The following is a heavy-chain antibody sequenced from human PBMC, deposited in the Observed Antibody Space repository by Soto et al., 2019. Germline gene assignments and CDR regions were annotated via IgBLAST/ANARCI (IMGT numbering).Heavy chain of an antibody. J-gene: IGHJ4*02. D-gene: IGHD6-19*01. Sequence: QVQLVESGGGVVQPGRSLRLSCAASGFTFSSYGMHWVRQAPGKGLEWVAVIWYDGSNKYYADSVKGRFTISRDNSKNTLYLQMNSLRAEDTAVYYCASAGFGEQWPWSNFDYWGQGTLVTVSS. CDR3: ASAGFGEQWPWSNFDY. CDR1: GFTFSSYG. V-gene: IGHV3-33*01. CDR2: IWYDGSNK.